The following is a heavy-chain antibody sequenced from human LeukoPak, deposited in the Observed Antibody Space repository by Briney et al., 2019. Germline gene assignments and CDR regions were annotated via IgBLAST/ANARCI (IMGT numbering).Heavy chain of an antibody. Sequence: SETLSLTCTVSGGSISGYFWSWIRQPAGKGLEWIGRIHPSGSSNYNPSLKSRLTMSVDTSKNQFYLNLSSVTAADTAVYFCARDGNVERPYDSWGQGTLVTVSP. J-gene: IGHJ4*02. D-gene: IGHD1-26*01. CDR1: GGSISGYF. CDR3: ARDGNVERPYDS. V-gene: IGHV4-4*07. CDR2: IHPSGSS.